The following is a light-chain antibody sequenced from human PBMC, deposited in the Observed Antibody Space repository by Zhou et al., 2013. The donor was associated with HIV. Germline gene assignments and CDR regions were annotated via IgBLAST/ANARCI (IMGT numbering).Light chain of an antibody. CDR2: GAS. CDR3: QQSYSDRWS. J-gene: IGKJ3*01. CDR1: QTISTY. V-gene: IGKV1-39*01. Sequence: DIQMTQSPSSLSASVGDRVTITCRASQTISTYLNWYQQKPRTAPRLLIYGASTLQRGVPSRFSGRGSGTTFTLTISSLQPEDFAIYYCQQSYSDRWSFGPGTKVDF.